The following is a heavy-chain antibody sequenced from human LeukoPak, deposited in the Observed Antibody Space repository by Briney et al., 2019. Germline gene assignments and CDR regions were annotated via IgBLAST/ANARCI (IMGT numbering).Heavy chain of an antibody. CDR2: ITPIFGTA. J-gene: IGHJ4*02. CDR1: GGTFSSYA. V-gene: IGHV1-69*13. CDR3: ARDRFPYGSGIFDY. D-gene: IGHD3-10*01. Sequence: SVKVSCKASGGTFSSYAISWVRQAPGQGLEWMGGITPIFGTANYAQKFQGRVTITADESTSTAYMELSSLRSEDTAVYYCARDRFPYGSGIFDYWGQGTLVTVSS.